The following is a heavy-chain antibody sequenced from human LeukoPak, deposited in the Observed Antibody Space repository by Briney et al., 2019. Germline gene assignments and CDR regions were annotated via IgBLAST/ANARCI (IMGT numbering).Heavy chain of an antibody. CDR2: IGGSGGRT. V-gene: IGHV3-23*01. CDR1: GFTFSSYG. J-gene: IGHJ5*02. CDR3: AKAPAGPEYSSTWKFGYNWFDP. D-gene: IGHD6-13*01. Sequence: SGGSLRLSCAASGFTFSSYGMSWVRQAPGKGLEWVSAIGGSGGRTYYADSVKGRFTISRDNSKYTLYLQMNSLRVEDTAIYYCAKAPAGPEYSSTWKFGYNWFDPWGQGTLVTVSS.